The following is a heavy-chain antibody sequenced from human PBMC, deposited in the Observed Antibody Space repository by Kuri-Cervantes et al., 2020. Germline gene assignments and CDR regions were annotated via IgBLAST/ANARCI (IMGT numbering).Heavy chain of an antibody. Sequence: SETLSLTCTVSGGSISSYYWSWIRQPPGKGLEWIGYIYYSGSTNYNPSLKSRVTISVDTSKNQFSLKLSSVTAADTAVYYCARFAVSVHPEYYYYYYMDVWGKGTTVTSP. CDR3: ARFAVSVHPEYYYYYYMDV. D-gene: IGHD3-10*01. CDR2: IYYSGST. CDR1: GGSISSYY. V-gene: IGHV4-59*01. J-gene: IGHJ6*03.